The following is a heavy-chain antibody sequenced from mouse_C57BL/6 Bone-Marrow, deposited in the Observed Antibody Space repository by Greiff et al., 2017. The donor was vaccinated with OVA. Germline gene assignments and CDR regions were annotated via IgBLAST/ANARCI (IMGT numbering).Heavy chain of an antibody. CDR2: IYPGDGDT. V-gene: IGHV1-80*01. Sequence: LVESGAELVKPGASVKISCKASGYAFSSYWMNWVKQRPGKGLEWIGQIYPGDGDTNYNGKFKGKATLTADKSSSTAYMQLSSLTSEDSAVYFCARGRYYGSSLYWYFDVWGTGTTVTVSS. D-gene: IGHD1-1*01. J-gene: IGHJ1*03. CDR1: GYAFSSYW. CDR3: ARGRYYGSSLYWYFDV.